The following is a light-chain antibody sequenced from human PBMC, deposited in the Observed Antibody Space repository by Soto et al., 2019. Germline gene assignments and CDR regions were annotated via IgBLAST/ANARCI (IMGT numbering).Light chain of an antibody. CDR1: QSVSSSY. Sequence: IGSSLSVGAVPLSTGERATLYCRARQSVSSSYLAWYQQKPGQAPRLLIYGASSRATGIPDRFSGSGSGTDFPLSISRSELYNFAVYYCQTYGRATATWT. CDR2: GAS. J-gene: IGKJ1*01. V-gene: IGKV3-20*01. CDR3: QTYGRATATWT.